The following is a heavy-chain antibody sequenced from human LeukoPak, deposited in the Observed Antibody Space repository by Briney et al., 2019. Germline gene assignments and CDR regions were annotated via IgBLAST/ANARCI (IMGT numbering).Heavy chain of an antibody. CDR2: IYYSGST. J-gene: IGHJ4*02. Sequence: SETLSLTCTVSGGSISSYYWSWIRQPPGKGLEWIGSIYYSGSTYYNPSLKSRVTISVDTSKNQFSLKLSSVTAADTAVYYCARDGDPFDYWGQGTLVTVSS. CDR1: GGSISSYY. D-gene: IGHD3-3*01. V-gene: IGHV4-59*01. CDR3: ARDGDPFDY.